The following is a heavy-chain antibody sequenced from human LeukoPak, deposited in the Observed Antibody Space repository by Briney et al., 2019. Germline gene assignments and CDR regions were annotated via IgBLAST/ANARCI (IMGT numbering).Heavy chain of an antibody. CDR3: ARTTFGDILTGSPMTGWFDP. D-gene: IGHD3-9*01. CDR1: GYTFTGYY. CDR2: INPNSGGT. Sequence: ASVKVSCKASGYTFTGYYMHWVRQAPGQGLEWMGWINPNSGGTNYAQKLQGRVTMTRDTSISTAYMELSRLKSDDTAVYYCARTTFGDILTGSPMTGWFDPWGQGTLVTVSS. J-gene: IGHJ5*02. V-gene: IGHV1-2*02.